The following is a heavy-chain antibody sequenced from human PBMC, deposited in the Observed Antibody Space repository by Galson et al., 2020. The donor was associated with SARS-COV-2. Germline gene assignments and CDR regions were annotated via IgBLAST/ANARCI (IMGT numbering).Heavy chain of an antibody. V-gene: IGHV4-59*01. J-gene: IGHJ6*03. D-gene: IGHD2-21*01. Sequence: SETLSLTCTVSGGSINNYYWTWIRQPPGKGLEWIGYIYYRGSTNYNPSLKSRVTISVDTSKNQFSLKLSSVTAADTAVYYCAQGSCGGCSGLSYYYYYMDVWGKGTTVTVSS. CDR1: GGSINNYY. CDR3: AQGSCGGCSGLSYYYYYMDV. CDR2: IYYRGST.